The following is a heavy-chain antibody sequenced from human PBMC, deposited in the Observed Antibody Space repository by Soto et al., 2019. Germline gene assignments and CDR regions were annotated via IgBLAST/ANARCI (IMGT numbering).Heavy chain of an antibody. J-gene: IGHJ4*02. Sequence: PWETLALTCTVSGGSISSYYWSWIRQPPGKGLEWIGYIYYSGSTNYNPSLKSRVTISVDTSKNQFSLKLSSVTAADTAVYYCDRRVRSRVTLDYGGLGTPVT. CDR3: DRRVRSRVTLDY. CDR1: GGSISSYY. D-gene: IGHD4-4*01. CDR2: IYYSGST. V-gene: IGHV4-59*01.